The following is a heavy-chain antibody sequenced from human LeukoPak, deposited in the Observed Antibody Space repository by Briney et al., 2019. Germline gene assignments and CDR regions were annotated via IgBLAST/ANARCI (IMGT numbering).Heavy chain of an antibody. CDR1: GGSISSGDYY. V-gene: IGHV4-30-4*08. Sequence: SETLSLTCTVSGGSISSGDYYWSWIRQPPGEGLEWIGYIYYSGSTYYNPSLKSRVTISVDTPKNQFSLKLSSVTAADTAVYYCARDLIKGWFDPWGQGTLVTVSS. CDR2: IYYSGST. CDR3: ARDLIKGWFDP. J-gene: IGHJ5*02.